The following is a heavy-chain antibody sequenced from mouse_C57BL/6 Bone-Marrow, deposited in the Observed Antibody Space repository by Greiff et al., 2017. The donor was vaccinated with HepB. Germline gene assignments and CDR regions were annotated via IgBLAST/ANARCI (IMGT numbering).Heavy chain of an antibody. CDR2: ISSGGSYT. J-gene: IGHJ4*01. Sequence: EVKLVESGGDLVKPGGSLKLSCAASGFTFSSYGMSWVRQTPDKRLEWVATISSGGSYTYYPDSVKGPFTISRDNAKNTLYLQMSSLKSEDTAMYYCARRGHYYAMDYWGQGTSVTVSS. D-gene: IGHD3-3*01. CDR1: GFTFSSYG. CDR3: ARRGHYYAMDY. V-gene: IGHV5-6*02.